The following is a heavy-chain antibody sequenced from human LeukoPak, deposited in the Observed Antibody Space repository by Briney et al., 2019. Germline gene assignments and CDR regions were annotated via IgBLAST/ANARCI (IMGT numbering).Heavy chain of an antibody. V-gene: IGHV1-2*02. J-gene: IGHJ4*02. CDR1: GYTFTGYY. D-gene: IGHD2-15*01. Sequence: GASVKVSCKASGYTFTGYYMHWVRQAPGQGLEWMGWINPDSGGTNYAQKFQGRVTMTRDTSISTAYMELSRLRSDDTAVYYCARERTLTSCYDYWGQGTLVTVSS. CDR2: INPDSGGT. CDR3: ARERTLTSCYDY.